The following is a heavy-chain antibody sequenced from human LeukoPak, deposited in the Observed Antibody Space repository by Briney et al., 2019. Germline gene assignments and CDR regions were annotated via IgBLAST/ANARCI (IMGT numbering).Heavy chain of an antibody. CDR1: GFTFSIYS. D-gene: IGHD5-18*01. V-gene: IGHV3-21*01. CDR2: ISSSSSYI. Sequence: GGSLRLSCAASGFTFSIYSMNWVRQAPGKGLEWVSSISSSSSYIYYADSVKGRFTISRDNAKNSLYLQMNSLRAEDTAVYYCARGAVDTAMVEYYFDYWGQGTLVTVSS. CDR3: ARGAVDTAMVEYYFDY. J-gene: IGHJ4*02.